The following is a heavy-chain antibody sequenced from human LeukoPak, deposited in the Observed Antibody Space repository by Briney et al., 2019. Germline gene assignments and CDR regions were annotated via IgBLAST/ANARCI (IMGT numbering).Heavy chain of an antibody. CDR1: GGSISSSNW. CDR3: AGTLYYDLWSGYYSSVAFDI. D-gene: IGHD3-3*01. CDR2: IYHSGST. J-gene: IGHJ3*02. Sequence: SETLSLTCAVSGGSISSSNWWSWVRQPPGKGLEWIGEIYHSGSTNYNPSLKSRVTISVDKSKNQFSLKLSSVTAADTAVYYCAGTLYYDLWSGYYSSVAFDIWGQGTMVTVSS. V-gene: IGHV4-4*02.